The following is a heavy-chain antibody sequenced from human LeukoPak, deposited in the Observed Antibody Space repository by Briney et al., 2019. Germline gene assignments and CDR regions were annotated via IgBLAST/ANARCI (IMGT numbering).Heavy chain of an antibody. J-gene: IGHJ4*02. CDR2: SNPKNGGT. V-gene: IGHV1-2*02. CDR3: ARVPPGSSGYYKDY. CDR1: GYTFTDYY. D-gene: IGHD3-22*01. Sequence: ASVKVSCKASGYTFTDYYIHWVRQAPGQGLEWMGWSNPKNGGTNYVQKFQGRVSMTRDTSVSTAYMELSRLKSDDTAVHYCARVPPGSSGYYKDYWGQGTLVTVSS.